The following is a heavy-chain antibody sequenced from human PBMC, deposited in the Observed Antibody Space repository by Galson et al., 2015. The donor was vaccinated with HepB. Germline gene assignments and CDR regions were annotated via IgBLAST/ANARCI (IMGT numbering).Heavy chain of an antibody. CDR3: ARVRTVTTAYYYYMDV. D-gene: IGHD4-17*01. V-gene: IGHV1-2*06. CDR2: INPNSGGT. Sequence: VKVSCKASGYTFTGYYMHWVRQAPGQGLEWMGRINPNSGGTNYAQKFQGRVTMTRDTSISTAYMELSRLRSDDTAVYYCARVRTVTTAYYYYMDVWGKGTTVTVSS. J-gene: IGHJ6*03. CDR1: GYTFTGYY.